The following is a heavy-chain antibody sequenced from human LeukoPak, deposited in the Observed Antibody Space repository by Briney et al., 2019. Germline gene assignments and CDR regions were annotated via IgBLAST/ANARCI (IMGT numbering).Heavy chain of an antibody. Sequence: AASVKLSCKTSGYSFTDHCIHWVRQAPGQGLEWMGWINTKSGRTSSARKFQGRVTMTRNPSITPVYIDMAWLTSDNTAIYFCARADFIDAGPYLIGPWGQGTLVTVSS. CDR1: GYSFTDHC. CDR3: ARADFIDAGPYLIGP. V-gene: IGHV1-2*02. J-gene: IGHJ5*02. CDR2: INTKSGRT. D-gene: IGHD3-3*01.